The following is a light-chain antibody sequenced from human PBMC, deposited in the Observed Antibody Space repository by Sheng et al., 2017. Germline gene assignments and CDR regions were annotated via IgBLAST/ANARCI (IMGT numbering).Light chain of an antibody. CDR1: SSDVGGYNY. Sequence: QSALTQPPSASGSPGQSVTISRTGTSSDVGGYNYVSWYQQHPGKAPKLMIYEVSERPSGVPDRFSGSKSGNTASLTVSGLQAEDEADYYCSSYAGSNNLVFGTGTKVTVL. V-gene: IGLV2-8*01. CDR3: SSYAGSNNLV. J-gene: IGLJ1*01. CDR2: EVS.